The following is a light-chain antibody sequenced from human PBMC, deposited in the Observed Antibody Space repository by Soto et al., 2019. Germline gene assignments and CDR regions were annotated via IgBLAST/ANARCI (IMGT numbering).Light chain of an antibody. J-gene: IGLJ1*01. CDR2: DVS. CDR1: NSDVGGYNY. V-gene: IGLV2-14*03. Sequence: QSALTQPASVSGSPGQSITISCTGTNSDVGGYNYVSWYQQHPGKAPKLMIYDVSNRPSGVSNRFSGSKSGNTASLTISGLQAEDEADYYCSSYTSSSTKVFGTGTKLTFL. CDR3: SSYTSSSTKV.